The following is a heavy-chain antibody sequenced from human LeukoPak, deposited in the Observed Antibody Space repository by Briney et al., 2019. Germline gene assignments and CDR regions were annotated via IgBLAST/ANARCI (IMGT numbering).Heavy chain of an antibody. V-gene: IGHV4-39*07. D-gene: IGHD4-11*01. CDR1: GGSISSSSYY. CDR3: ARDKKVESNQNYYYYYMDV. J-gene: IGHJ6*03. Sequence: PSETLSLTCTVSGGSISSSSYYWGWIRQPPGKGLEWIGSIYYSGSTYYNPSLKSRVTISVDTSKNQFSLKLSSVTAADTAVYYCARDKKVESNQNYYYYYMDVWGKGTTVTVSS. CDR2: IYYSGST.